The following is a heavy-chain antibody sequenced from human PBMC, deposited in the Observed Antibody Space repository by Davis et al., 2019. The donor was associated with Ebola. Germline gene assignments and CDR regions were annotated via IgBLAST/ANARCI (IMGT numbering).Heavy chain of an antibody. Sequence: ASVKVSCKASGFSFSGSYIHWVRQTPGQGFEWMGIINPSGGSASYAQKFQGRVTMTRDTSTSTSYMELRTLGPEDSAVYYCARPRSHDDSLEYWGQGTLVTVSS. J-gene: IGHJ4*02. CDR1: GFSFSGSY. D-gene: IGHD1-1*01. V-gene: IGHV1-46*01. CDR3: ARPRSHDDSLEY. CDR2: INPSGGSA.